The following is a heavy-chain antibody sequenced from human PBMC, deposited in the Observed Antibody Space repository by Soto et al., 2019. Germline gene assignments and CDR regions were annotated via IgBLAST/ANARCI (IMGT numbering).Heavy chain of an antibody. Sequence: RHPYTAAGFNFINHAMSWVRKAPGEGLELVSDISGSGGSTYYADSVKGRFTMSRDNSKNTLYLQMNSLRAEDTAVYYCAKMGNYDFWSQPIQYYGMDFWGQGTTVTV. J-gene: IGHJ6*02. D-gene: IGHD3-3*01. CDR2: ISGSGGST. CDR3: AKMGNYDFWSQPIQYYGMDF. V-gene: IGHV3-23*01. CDR1: GFNFINHA.